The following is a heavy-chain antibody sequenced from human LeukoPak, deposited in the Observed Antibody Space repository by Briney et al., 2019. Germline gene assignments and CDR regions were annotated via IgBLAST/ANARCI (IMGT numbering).Heavy chain of an antibody. CDR1: GYSFTSYW. V-gene: IGHV5-51*01. Sequence: GESLKISCKGSGYSFTSYWIGWVPPMPGKGLEWMVIIYPGDSDTRYSPSFQGQVTISADKSISTAYLQWSSLKASDTAMYYCARRYCSSTSCYNFDYWGQGTLVTVSS. D-gene: IGHD2-2*02. CDR2: IYPGDSDT. CDR3: ARRYCSSTSCYNFDY. J-gene: IGHJ4*02.